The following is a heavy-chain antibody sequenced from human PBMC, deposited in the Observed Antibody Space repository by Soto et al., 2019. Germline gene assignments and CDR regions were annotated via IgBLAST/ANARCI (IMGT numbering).Heavy chain of an antibody. J-gene: IGHJ4*02. CDR2: TRNKANSYTT. D-gene: IGHD4-17*01. CDR3: ARVYGDYCDY. CDR1: GFTFSDHY. V-gene: IGHV3-72*01. Sequence: HPGGSLRLSCAASGFTFSDHYMDWVRQAPGKGLEWVGRTRNKANSYTTEYAASVKGRFTISRDDSKNSLYLQMNSLKTEDTAVYYCARVYGDYCDYWGQGTLVTVSS.